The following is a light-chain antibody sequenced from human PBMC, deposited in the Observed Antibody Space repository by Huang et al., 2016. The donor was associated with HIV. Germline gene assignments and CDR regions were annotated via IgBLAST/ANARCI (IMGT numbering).Light chain of an antibody. CDR2: EVS. CDR3: MQSKQLPPT. V-gene: IGKV2D-29*02. CDR1: QSLLYSDGKTN. Sequence: DIMLSQIPLSLSVTPGQPASIACRSSQSLLYSDGKTNLYWYLHRPGQSPQLLIYEVSNRLSGVSDRFRGSGSGTDFTLKISRVEAEDVGTYYCMQSKQLPPTFGPGTRVEI. J-gene: IGKJ1*01.